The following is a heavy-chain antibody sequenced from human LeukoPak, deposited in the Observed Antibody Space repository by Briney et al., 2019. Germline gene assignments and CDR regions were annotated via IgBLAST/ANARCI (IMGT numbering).Heavy chain of an antibody. J-gene: IGHJ3*02. CDR2: ASASGRST. CDR3: AKARSGDYLSDAFDI. D-gene: IGHD4-17*01. V-gene: IGHV3-23*01. CDR1: GLTFSRFA. Sequence: PGGSLRLSCAASGLTFSRFAMSWVRQAPGKGLEWVSAASASGRSTYYPDSVKGRFTISRDNSKNTLDLQMNSLGDEDTAVYYCAKARSGDYLSDAFDIWGQGIMVTVSS.